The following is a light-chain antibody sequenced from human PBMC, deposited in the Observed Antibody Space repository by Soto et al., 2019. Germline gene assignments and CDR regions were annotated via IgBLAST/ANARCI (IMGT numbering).Light chain of an antibody. CDR1: QSLLHSNGNNY. CDR3: MQALQTPWA. J-gene: IGKJ1*01. CDR2: VGS. Sequence: DIVMTQSPLSLPVTPGEPASISCRSSQSLLHSNGNNYLDWYLQKPGQSPQLLIYVGSNRASGVPGRINGSGSGTAFPLRLSIVRADDVGVYYCMQALQTPWAFGQGTKVEIK. V-gene: IGKV2-28*01.